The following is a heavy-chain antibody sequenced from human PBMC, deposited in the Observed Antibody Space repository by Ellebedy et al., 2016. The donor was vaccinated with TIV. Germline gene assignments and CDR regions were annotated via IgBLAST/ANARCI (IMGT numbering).Heavy chain of an antibody. CDR3: ARNFRRGGYNYRAFDI. Sequence: GESLKISCAASGVTVSNNYMSWVRQAPGKGLEWVSVIYSGGSIYYADSVKDRFTISRDNSKNMVYLQMNSLRAEDTAVYYCARNFRRGGYNYRAFDIWGQGTMVTVS. CDR1: GVTVSNNY. D-gene: IGHD5-24*01. J-gene: IGHJ3*02. V-gene: IGHV3-66*01. CDR2: IYSGGSI.